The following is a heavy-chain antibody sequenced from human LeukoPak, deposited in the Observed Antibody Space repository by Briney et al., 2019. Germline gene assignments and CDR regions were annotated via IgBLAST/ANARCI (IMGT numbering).Heavy chain of an antibody. CDR1: GDFITAYY. CDR3: ARLDIGDSGNPNWFDP. D-gene: IGHD5-12*01. J-gene: IGHJ5*02. V-gene: IGHV4-59*12. Sequence: PSETLSLTCSVSGDFITAYYWSWIRQPPGKGLEWIGYVYYTGNTEYNPSLKSRVTISLDTLKNQFSLKLTSVTAADTAVFYCARLDIGDSGNPNWFDPWGQGTLVTVSS. CDR2: VYYTGNT.